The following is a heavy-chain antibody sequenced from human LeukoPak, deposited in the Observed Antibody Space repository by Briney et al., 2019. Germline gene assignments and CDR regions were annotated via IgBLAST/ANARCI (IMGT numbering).Heavy chain of an antibody. J-gene: IGHJ4*02. D-gene: IGHD6-19*01. V-gene: IGHV4-38-2*02. CDR1: GFSISSGYY. Sequence: SETLSLNCTVSGFSISSGYYWGWIRRPPGKGLEWIGIIFHSGNTYYNPSLNSRLTIFVDTSKNQFSLKLNSVTVADTAVYFCARSRTGLSSGWSDYWGQGMLVTVSS. CDR2: IFHSGNT. CDR3: ARSRTGLSSGWSDY.